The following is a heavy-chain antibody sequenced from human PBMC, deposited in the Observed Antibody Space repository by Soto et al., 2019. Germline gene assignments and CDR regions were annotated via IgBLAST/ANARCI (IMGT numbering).Heavy chain of an antibody. D-gene: IGHD5-12*01. V-gene: IGHV1-18*01. CDR1: GYTFTSSG. CDR2: LSAYNGNT. CDR3: ARDSTGKIQSGYDSRGMDV. J-gene: IGHJ6*02. Sequence: QVQLVQSGAEVKKPGASVKVPCKASGYTFTSSGISWVRQAPGQGLEWMGWLSAYNGNTNYDQKLRGRVTMTTDTSTSTAYMELRSLRSDDTAVYYCARDSTGKIQSGYDSRGMDVWGQGTTVTVSS.